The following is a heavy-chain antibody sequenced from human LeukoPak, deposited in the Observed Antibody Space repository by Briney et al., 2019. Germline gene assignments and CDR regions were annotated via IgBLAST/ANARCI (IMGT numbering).Heavy chain of an antibody. D-gene: IGHD2-15*01. CDR1: GYTFTSYY. J-gene: IGHJ4*02. CDR3: TRGYCSGGSCYVFDY. CDR2: INPSGGST. V-gene: IGHV1-46*03. Sequence: ASVKVSCKASGYTFTSYYMHWVRQAPGQGLEWMGIINPSGGSTSYAQKFQGRVTMTRDTSTSTVYMELSSLRSEDTAVYYCTRGYCSGGSCYVFDYWGQGILVTVSS.